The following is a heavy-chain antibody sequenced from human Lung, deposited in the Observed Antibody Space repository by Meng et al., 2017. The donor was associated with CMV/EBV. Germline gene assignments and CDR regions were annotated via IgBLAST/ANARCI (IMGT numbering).Heavy chain of an antibody. V-gene: IGHV4-61*01. CDR3: ARVPQNIAAAGISAFDI. CDR1: GGSVSSGSFY. D-gene: IGHD6-13*01. Sequence: SXTLSLXCTVSGGSVSSGSFYWSWIRQPPGEGLEWIGFVYYSGSTNYNPALKSRVTMSIDTSKNQFSLKLSSVTAADTAMYYCARVPQNIAAAGISAFDIWGQGTMVTVSS. CDR2: VYYSGST. J-gene: IGHJ3*02.